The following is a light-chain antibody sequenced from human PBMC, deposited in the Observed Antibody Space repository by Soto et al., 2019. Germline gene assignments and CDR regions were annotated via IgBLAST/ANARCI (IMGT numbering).Light chain of an antibody. V-gene: IGLV2-14*03. CDR3: SSYTSSSTEV. CDR1: SSDVGSYNS. Sequence: QSALTQPASVSGSPGQSITISCTGTSSDVGSYNSVSWYQQHPGKAPKLMIYEVSNRPSGVSNRFSGSKSGDTASLTIFGLQAEDEADYYCSSYTSSSTEVFGGGTKVTVL. CDR2: EVS. J-gene: IGLJ2*01.